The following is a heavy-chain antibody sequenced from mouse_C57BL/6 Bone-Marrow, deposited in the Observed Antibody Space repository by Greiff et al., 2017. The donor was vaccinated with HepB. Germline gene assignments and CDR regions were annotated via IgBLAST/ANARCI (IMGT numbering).Heavy chain of an antibody. CDR2: ISNGGGST. V-gene: IGHV5-12*01. J-gene: IGHJ3*01. Sequence: EVKLVESGGGLVQPGGSLKLSCAASGFTFSDYYMYWVRQTPEKRLEWVAYISNGGGSTYYPDTVKGRFPISRDNAKNTLYLQMSRLKSEDTAMYYCARPPHYYGSSSFAYWGQGTLVTVSA. CDR3: ARPPHYYGSSSFAY. CDR1: GFTFSDYY. D-gene: IGHD1-1*01.